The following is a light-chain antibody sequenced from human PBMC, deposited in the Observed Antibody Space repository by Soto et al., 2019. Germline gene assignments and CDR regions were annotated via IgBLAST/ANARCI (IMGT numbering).Light chain of an antibody. CDR3: QQYDGYSGLT. J-gene: IGKJ4*01. CDR2: TAS. CDR1: QSISYW. Sequence: DIKLTQSPSTLSASVGDRVTITCRASQSISYWLAWYQQKAGKAPKLLIYTASNLNSGVPSRFSGSGSGTEFTLTISSLQPDDFATYHCQQYDGYSGLTFGGGTKVEIK. V-gene: IGKV1-5*03.